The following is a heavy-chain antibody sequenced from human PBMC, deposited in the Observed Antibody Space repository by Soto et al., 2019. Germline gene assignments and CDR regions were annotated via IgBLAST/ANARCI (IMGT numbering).Heavy chain of an antibody. CDR3: ARGEAVAGIVY. CDR1: GFTFSSYS. D-gene: IGHD6-19*01. CDR2: ISSSSSTI. Sequence: PPASLRLSCAASGFTFSSYSMNWVRQAPGKGLEWVSYISSSSSTIYYADSVKGRFTISRDNAKNSLYLQMNSLRAEDTAVDYCARGEAVAGIVYWGQGTLVTVSS. J-gene: IGHJ4*02. V-gene: IGHV3-48*01.